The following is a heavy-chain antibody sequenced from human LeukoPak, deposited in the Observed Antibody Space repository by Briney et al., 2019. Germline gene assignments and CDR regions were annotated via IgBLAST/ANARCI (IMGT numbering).Heavy chain of an antibody. V-gene: IGHV3-23*01. CDR1: GFTFSSYA. J-gene: IGHJ4*02. CDR2: ISGSGGST. CDR3: AKVFGSSPYGNIDY. Sequence: PGGSLRLSCAASGFTFSSYAMSWVRQAPGKGLEWVSAISGSGGSTFYADSVKGRFTISRDNSKNTLYLQMNSLRAEDTAVYYCAKVFGSSPYGNIDYWGQGTLVTVSS. D-gene: IGHD2-2*01.